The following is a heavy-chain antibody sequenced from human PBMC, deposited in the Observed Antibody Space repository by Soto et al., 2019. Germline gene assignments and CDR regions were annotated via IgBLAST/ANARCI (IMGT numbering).Heavy chain of an antibody. J-gene: IGHJ4*02. CDR2: VSSSGNS. CDR3: VGRLPPNYNYFDS. D-gene: IGHD4-4*01. V-gene: IGHV4-31*03. Sequence: SETLSLTCTVSGDSTSSATHYWNWIRQHPGEGLEWIGYVSSSGNSYYSPSLKSRVFMSVDTSKNLFSLKLSSVTAADTAIYYCVGRLPPNYNYFDSWGPGTQVT. CDR1: GDSTSSATHY.